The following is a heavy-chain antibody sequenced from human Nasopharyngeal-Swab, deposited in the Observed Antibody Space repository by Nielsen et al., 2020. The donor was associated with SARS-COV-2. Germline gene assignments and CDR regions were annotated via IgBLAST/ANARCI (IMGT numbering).Heavy chain of an antibody. J-gene: IGHJ6*03. V-gene: IGHV3-21*01. CDR1: GFTFSSYS. CDR2: ISSSSSYI. Sequence: GGSLRLSCAASGFTFSSYSMNWVRQAPGKGLEWVSSISSSSSYIYYADSVKGRFTISRDNAKNSLYLQMNSLRAEDTAVYYCARDSSAYCGGDCSTYYYYMDVWGKGTTVTVSS. D-gene: IGHD2-21*01. CDR3: ARDSSAYCGGDCSTYYYYMDV.